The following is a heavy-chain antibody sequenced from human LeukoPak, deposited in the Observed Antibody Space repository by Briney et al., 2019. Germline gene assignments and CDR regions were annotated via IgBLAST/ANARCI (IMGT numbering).Heavy chain of an antibody. CDR1: GGSFSGYY. CDR3: ARITRVCSGGSCYRLYFDY. CDR2: INHSGST. D-gene: IGHD2-15*01. V-gene: IGHV4-34*01. J-gene: IGHJ4*02. Sequence: SETLSLTCAVYGGSFSGYYWSWIRQPPGKGLEWIGEINHSGSTNYNPSLKSRVTISVDTSKNQFSLKLSSVTAADTAVYYCARITRVCSGGSCYRLYFDYWGQGTLVTVSS.